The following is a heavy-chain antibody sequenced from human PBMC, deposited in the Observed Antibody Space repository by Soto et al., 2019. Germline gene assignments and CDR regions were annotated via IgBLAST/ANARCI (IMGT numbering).Heavy chain of an antibody. Sequence: GGSLRLSCAASGFTFSSDCMHWVRQAPGKGLEWVGRIKGKTDGGTTDYAAPVKGRFTISRDDSKNTLYLQMNSLKTEDTAVYYCTTEDWNDLNDAFDIWGQGTMVTVSS. D-gene: IGHD1-1*01. CDR3: TTEDWNDLNDAFDI. CDR1: GFTFSSDC. J-gene: IGHJ3*02. CDR2: IKGKTDGGTT. V-gene: IGHV3-15*01.